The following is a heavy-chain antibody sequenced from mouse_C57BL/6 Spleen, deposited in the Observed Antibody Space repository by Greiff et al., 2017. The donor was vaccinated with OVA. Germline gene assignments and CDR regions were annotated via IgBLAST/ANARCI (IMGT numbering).Heavy chain of an antibody. D-gene: IGHD2-2*01. V-gene: IGHV1-69*01. CDR1: GYTFTSYW. Sequence: QVQLQQPGAELVMPGASVKLSCKASGYTFTSYWMHWVKQRPGQGLEWIGDIDPSDSYTHYNQKFKGKSTLTVDKSSSTAYMQLSSLTSEDSAVYCGARDGYDRAGDFDDWGKGTTLTVAS. CDR3: ARDGYDRAGDFDD. CDR2: IDPSDSYT. J-gene: IGHJ2*01.